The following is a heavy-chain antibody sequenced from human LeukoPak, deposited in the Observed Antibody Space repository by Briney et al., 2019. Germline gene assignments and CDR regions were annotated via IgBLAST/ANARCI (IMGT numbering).Heavy chain of an antibody. Sequence: GESLKISCKGSGYPFTNYWIGWVRQMPGKGLELMGRIDPSDSYTNYSPSFQGHVTISADKSISTAYLQWSSLKASANSLDYCASHLISIGWYTIDYWGQGTLVTVSS. V-gene: IGHV5-10-1*01. CDR2: IDPSDSYT. J-gene: IGHJ4*02. CDR1: GYPFTNYW. CDR3: ASHLISIGWYTIDY. D-gene: IGHD6-19*01.